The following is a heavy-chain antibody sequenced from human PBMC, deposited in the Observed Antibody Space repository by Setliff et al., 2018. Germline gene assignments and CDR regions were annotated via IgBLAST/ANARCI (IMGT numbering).Heavy chain of an antibody. CDR1: GYTFTNYA. CDR2: FNVGHGYT. D-gene: IGHD3-22*01. J-gene: IGHJ4*02. CDR3: ARGGGVNDDNSGFYRSFDY. V-gene: IGHV1-3*01. Sequence: RASVKVSCKASGYTFTNYAIHWVRQAPGQRLEWMGWFNVGHGYTKYSQKFQGRVTMTSDASASTAYMELNSLRSEDTALYYCARGGGVNDDNSGFYRSFDYWGQGTLVTVSS.